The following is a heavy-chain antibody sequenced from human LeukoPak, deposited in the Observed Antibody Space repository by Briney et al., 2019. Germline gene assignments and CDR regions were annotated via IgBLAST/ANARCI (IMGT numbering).Heavy chain of an antibody. V-gene: IGHV1-69*05. CDR1: GGTFSSYA. CDR3: ARDSSRYCYDSSGYYNY. Sequence: ASVKVSCKASGGTFSSYAISWVRQAPGQGLEWMGRIIPIFGTANYAQKFQGRVTITTDESTSTAYMELSSLRSEDTAVYYCARDSSRYCYDSSGYYNYWGQGTLVTVSS. J-gene: IGHJ4*02. CDR2: IIPIFGTA. D-gene: IGHD3-22*01.